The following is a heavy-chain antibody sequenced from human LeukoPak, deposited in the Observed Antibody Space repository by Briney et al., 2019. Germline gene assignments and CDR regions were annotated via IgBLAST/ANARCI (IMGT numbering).Heavy chain of an antibody. Sequence: GGSLRLSCAASGFTFSSYEMNWVRQAPGKGLEWVSYISTSSYYIYYADSVKGRFTISRDDAKNSLYLQMHSLRTEDTAVYYCARDASGSSTGLIDSWGQGTLVTVSS. CDR2: ISTSSYYI. J-gene: IGHJ4*02. CDR3: ARDASGSSTGLIDS. CDR1: GFTFSSYE. V-gene: IGHV3-21*01. D-gene: IGHD1-26*01.